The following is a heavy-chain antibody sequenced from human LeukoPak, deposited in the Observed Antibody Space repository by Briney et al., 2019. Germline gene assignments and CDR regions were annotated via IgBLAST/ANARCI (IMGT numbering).Heavy chain of an antibody. CDR2: IYSGGST. Sequence: GGSSRLSCAASGFTVSSNYMSWVRQAPGKGLGWVSVIYSGGSTYYADSVKGRFTISRDNSKNTLYLQMNSLRAEDTAVYYCAREDYGGIMDVWGKGTTVTVSS. CDR3: AREDYGGIMDV. D-gene: IGHD4-23*01. CDR1: GFTVSSNY. J-gene: IGHJ6*03. V-gene: IGHV3-53*01.